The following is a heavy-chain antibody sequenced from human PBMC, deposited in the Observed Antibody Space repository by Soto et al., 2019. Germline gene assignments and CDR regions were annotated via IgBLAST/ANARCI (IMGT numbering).Heavy chain of an antibody. J-gene: IGHJ4*02. CDR2: ISYDGSNK. V-gene: IGHV3-30-3*01. CDR1: GFTFSSYA. CDR3: ARAGPGSGSYYVPFDY. Sequence: GGSLRLSCAASGFTFSSYAMHWVRQAPGKGLEWVAVISYDGSNKYYADSVKCRFTISRDNSKNTLYLQMNSLRAEDTAVYYCARAGPGSGSYYVPFDYWGQGTLVTVSS. D-gene: IGHD3-10*01.